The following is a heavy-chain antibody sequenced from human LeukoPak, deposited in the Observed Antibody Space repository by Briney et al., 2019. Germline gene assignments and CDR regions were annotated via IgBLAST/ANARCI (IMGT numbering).Heavy chain of an antibody. CDR2: IKQDGSEK. CDR1: GFTVSSNS. V-gene: IGHV3-7*03. D-gene: IGHD3-22*01. J-gene: IGHJ4*02. Sequence: GGSLRLSCTVPGFTVSSNSMSWVRQAPGKGLEWVANIKQDGSEKYYVDSVKGRFTISRDNAKNSLYLQMNSLRAEDTALYYCARNFGGGDSSGPYSWGQGTQVTVSS. CDR3: ARNFGGGDSSGPYS.